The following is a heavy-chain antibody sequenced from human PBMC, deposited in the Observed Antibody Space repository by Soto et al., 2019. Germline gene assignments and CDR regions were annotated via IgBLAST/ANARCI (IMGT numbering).Heavy chain of an antibody. Sequence: QVQLVESGGGVVQPGRSLRLSCAASGFTVSAYTMHWVRQAPGKGLEWVAVISSDGNNKYYTDSVMGRFTITRDTSTNMVYLQMSSLRAEDTAVYYCARWEQPLFDYWGQGTLVTVSS. CDR1: GFTVSAYT. CDR2: ISSDGNNK. CDR3: ARWEQPLFDY. D-gene: IGHD1-26*01. V-gene: IGHV3-30-3*01. J-gene: IGHJ4*02.